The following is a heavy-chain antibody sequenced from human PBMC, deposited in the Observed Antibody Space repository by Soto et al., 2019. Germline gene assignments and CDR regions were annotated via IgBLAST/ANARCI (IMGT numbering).Heavy chain of an antibody. CDR3: ARASIAYCGGDCYSSFDFDY. CDR1: GFTFSSYA. CDR2: ISYDGSNK. J-gene: IGHJ4*02. D-gene: IGHD2-21*02. V-gene: IGHV3-30-3*01. Sequence: PGGSLRLSCAASGFTFSSYAMHWVRQAPGKGLEWVEVISYDGSNKYYAASLMCRFTTSSDNSNNTLFLQMNSLRAEDTAVYYCARASIAYCGGDCYSSFDFDYWGQGTLVTVSS.